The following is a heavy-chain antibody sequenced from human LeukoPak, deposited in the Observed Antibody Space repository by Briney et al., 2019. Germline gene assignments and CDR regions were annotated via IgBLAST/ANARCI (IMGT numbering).Heavy chain of an antibody. CDR3: PREEYYDSGSNDY. CDR1: GYTFTSYD. Sequence: ASVTVSCKASGYTFTSYDINWVRQAAGQGREGMGWMNHNSGITGYAQKFQGRVSISSNTSISTAYVELSSLRSEDTAVYYCPREEYYDSGSNDYWGQGTLVTVSS. D-gene: IGHD3-22*01. J-gene: IGHJ4*02. CDR2: MNHNSGIT. V-gene: IGHV1-8*03.